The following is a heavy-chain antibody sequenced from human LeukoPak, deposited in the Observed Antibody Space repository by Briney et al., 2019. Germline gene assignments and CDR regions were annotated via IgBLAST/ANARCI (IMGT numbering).Heavy chain of an antibody. J-gene: IGHJ6*02. V-gene: IGHV1-3*01. Sequence: AASVKVSCKASGYTFTSYGISWVRQAPGQRLEWMGWINAGNGDTRYSQKFQGGVTLTRDTSASTACMELSSLRSEDTAVYYCAKSILGVPVVSHYNYGVDFWGQGTTVTVSS. CDR2: INAGNGDT. CDR3: AKSILGVPVVSHYNYGVDF. CDR1: GYTFTSYG. D-gene: IGHD2-2*01.